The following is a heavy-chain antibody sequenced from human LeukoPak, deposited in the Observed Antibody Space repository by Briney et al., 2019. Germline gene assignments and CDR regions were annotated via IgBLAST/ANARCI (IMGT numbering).Heavy chain of an antibody. Sequence: GGPLRLSCAASGFTFSSYSMNWVRQAPGKGLERVSYISSSSTTIYYAGSVMGRFTISRDNAKNSLYLQMNSLRSEDTAVYYCARASYDSGDYYSGAGARADYWGQGTLVTVSS. CDR2: ISSSSTTI. CDR3: ARASYDSGDYYSGAGARADY. CDR1: GFTFSSYS. V-gene: IGHV3-48*01. J-gene: IGHJ4*02. D-gene: IGHD3-22*01.